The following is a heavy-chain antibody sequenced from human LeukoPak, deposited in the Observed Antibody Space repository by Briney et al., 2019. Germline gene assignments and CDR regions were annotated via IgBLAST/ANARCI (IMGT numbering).Heavy chain of an antibody. CDR1: GLSFSTYA. J-gene: IGHJ4*02. D-gene: IGHD3-10*01. CDR3: ASGTYRLGDY. CDR2: ISGSGVDT. V-gene: IGHV3-23*01. Sequence: GGSLRLSCAASGLSFSTYAMSWVRQAPGKGLEWVAGISGSGVDTHYAGSVNGRFRISRDNSANTLYLQMNSLREEVTALYYCASGTYRLGDYWGQGTQVAVSP.